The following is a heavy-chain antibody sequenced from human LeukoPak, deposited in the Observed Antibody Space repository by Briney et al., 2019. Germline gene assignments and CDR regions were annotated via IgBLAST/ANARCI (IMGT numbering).Heavy chain of an antibody. Sequence: GGSLRLSCAASGFTFSSYWMHWVRQAPGKGLVWVSRINSDGSSTSYADSVKGRFTISRDNAKNTLYLQMNSLRAEDTAVYYCARLNYDSSGYVDYWGQGTLVTVSS. CDR1: GFTFSSYW. V-gene: IGHV3-74*01. D-gene: IGHD3-22*01. CDR3: ARLNYDSSGYVDY. J-gene: IGHJ4*02. CDR2: INSDGSST.